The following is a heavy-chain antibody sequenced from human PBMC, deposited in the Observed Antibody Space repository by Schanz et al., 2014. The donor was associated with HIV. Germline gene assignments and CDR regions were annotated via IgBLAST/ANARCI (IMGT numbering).Heavy chain of an antibody. D-gene: IGHD6-19*01. J-gene: IGHJ4*02. V-gene: IGHV3-9*01. CDR3: ARGWRENSFDY. CDR1: GFSFDDYA. Sequence: EVQLVESGGGLVQPGRSLRLSCAASGFSFDDYAMHWVRQAPGKGLEWVSGISWSSGNIGYADSVKGRFTISRDYDKSSLYLQMSSLRDDDTAVYYCARGWRENSFDYWGQGTLVTVSS. CDR2: ISWSSGNI.